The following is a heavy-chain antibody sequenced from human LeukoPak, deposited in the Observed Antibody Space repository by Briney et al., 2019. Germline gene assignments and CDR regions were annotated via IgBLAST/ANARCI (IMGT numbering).Heavy chain of an antibody. J-gene: IGHJ3*02. CDR3: ARGAYCGGDCYSYPHDAFDI. Sequence: PSETLSLTCTVSGASIRGYYWSWIRQPPGQGLEWLGYFYYIGSPNYNTSLKSRVSISVDTSKNQFSLKLSSVTAADTAVYYCARGAYCGGDCYSYPHDAFDIWGQGTMVTVSS. CDR2: FYYIGSP. CDR1: GASIRGYY. V-gene: IGHV4-59*01. D-gene: IGHD2-21*02.